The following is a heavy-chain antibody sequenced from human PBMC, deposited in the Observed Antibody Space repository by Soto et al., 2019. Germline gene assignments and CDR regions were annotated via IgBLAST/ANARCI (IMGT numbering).Heavy chain of an antibody. D-gene: IGHD6-19*01. J-gene: IGHJ4*02. CDR2: INTNSGVT. CDR3: ARGVSGWSPFAF. CDR1: GYTFTDYY. Sequence: QVQLVQSGAEVKKPGASVKVSCKASGYTFTDYYVHWVRQAPGQGLEWMGWINTNSGVTNFAQKFQGWVTLTRDTSVNTAYMELNRLKSDDTAVFFCARGVSGWSPFAFWGQGTLVTVSS. V-gene: IGHV1-2*04.